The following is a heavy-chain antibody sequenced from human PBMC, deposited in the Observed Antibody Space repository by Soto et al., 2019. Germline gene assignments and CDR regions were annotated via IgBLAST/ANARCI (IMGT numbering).Heavy chain of an antibody. Sequence: EVLLLESGGILVQPGESLRISCAASGFIFNNYAMSWVRQAPGKGLEWVSVISSRGATVNYADSVRGRFTISRDSTKRTLFLHMGRLTAEDTAVYFCAREATSAPEGGHVRYYHGMDVWGQGTAVTVSS. D-gene: IGHD3-16*01. CDR2: ISSRGATV. CDR1: GFIFNNYA. J-gene: IGHJ6*02. V-gene: IGHV3-23*01. CDR3: AREATSAPEGGHVRYYHGMDV.